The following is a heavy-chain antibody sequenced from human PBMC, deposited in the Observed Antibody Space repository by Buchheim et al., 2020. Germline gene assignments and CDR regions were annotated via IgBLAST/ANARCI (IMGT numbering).Heavy chain of an antibody. Sequence: QLQLQESGPGLVKPSETLSLTCPVSGGSISSSSYYWGWIRQPPGKGLEWIGSIYYSGSTYYNPSLKSRVTISVDTSKNQFSLKLSSVTAADAAVYYCAYYDSSGYPDPYWYFDLWGRGTL. CDR1: GGSISSSSYY. V-gene: IGHV4-39*01. CDR3: AYYDSSGYPDPYWYFDL. CDR2: IYYSGST. J-gene: IGHJ2*01. D-gene: IGHD3-22*01.